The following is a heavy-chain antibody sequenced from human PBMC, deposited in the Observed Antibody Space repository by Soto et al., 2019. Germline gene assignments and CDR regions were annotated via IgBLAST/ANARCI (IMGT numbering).Heavy chain of an antibody. CDR2: IIPYNGTA. D-gene: IGHD2-2*01. CDR1: GVSFSSHA. J-gene: IGHJ6*02. CDR3: AGDTLDCCAISFLSVYGFDV. V-gene: IGHV1-69*13. Sequence: SVKVSCKAYGVSFSSHAISWVRQAPGQGLEWMGWIIPYNGTANYAQKFQGRVTITADASTSTACMELSSLRSEDTAMYFCAGDTLDCCAISFLSVYGFDVWGQGTPVTVSS.